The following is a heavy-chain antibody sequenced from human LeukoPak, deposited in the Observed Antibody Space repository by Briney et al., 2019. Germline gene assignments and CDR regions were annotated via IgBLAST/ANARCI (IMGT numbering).Heavy chain of an antibody. CDR2: ISGSGGST. CDR3: ARDSGNYLDAFDI. CDR1: GFTFSSYG. V-gene: IGHV3-23*01. J-gene: IGHJ3*02. D-gene: IGHD1-7*01. Sequence: GGTLRLSCAASGFTFSSYGMSWVRQAPGKGLEWVSAISGSGGSTYYADSVKGRFTISRDNAKNSLYLQMNSLRAEDTAVYYCARDSGNYLDAFDIWGQGTMVTVSS.